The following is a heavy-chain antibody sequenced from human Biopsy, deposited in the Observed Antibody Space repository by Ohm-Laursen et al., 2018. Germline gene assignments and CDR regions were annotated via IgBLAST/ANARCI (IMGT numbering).Heavy chain of an antibody. CDR1: GGSISSGSNY. V-gene: IGHV4-39*01. D-gene: IGHD5-24*01. CDR3: ARHDGNGPFALDS. CDR2: VYHSGTT. Sequence: SDTLSLTCTVSGGSISSGSNYWAWIRQPPGKGLEWIGSVYHSGTTYYSPSLKSRVTISVDTSKNQLSLKVTCVTAADTTAYYCARHDGNGPFALDSWGQGTLVTVSS. J-gene: IGHJ4*02.